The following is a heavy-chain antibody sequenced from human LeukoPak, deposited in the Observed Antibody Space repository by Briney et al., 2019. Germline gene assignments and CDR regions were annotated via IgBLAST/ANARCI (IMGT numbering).Heavy chain of an antibody. CDR1: GFTFSSYW. CDR3: ARAYDFWSGYFEGYGMDV. V-gene: IGHV3-74*01. J-gene: IGHJ6*02. D-gene: IGHD3-3*01. Sequence: AGGSLRLSCAASGFTFSSYWMHWVRQAPGKGLVWVSRINSDGSSTSYADSVKGRFTISRDNAKNTLYLQMNSLRAEDTAVYYCARAYDFWSGYFEGYGMDVWGQGTTVTVSS. CDR2: INSDGSST.